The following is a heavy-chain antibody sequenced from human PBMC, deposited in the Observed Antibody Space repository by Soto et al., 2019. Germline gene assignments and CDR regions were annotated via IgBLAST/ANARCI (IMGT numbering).Heavy chain of an antibody. J-gene: IGHJ4*02. CDR2: IYYSGST. Sequence: PSETLSLTCTVSGGSISSSSYYWGWIRQPPGKGLAWIGSIYYSGSTYYNPSLKSRVTISVDTSKNQFSLKLSSVTAAYTAVYYCAKAQRRGYSYGFLVDYWGQGTQVTVSS. CDR1: GGSISSSSYY. D-gene: IGHD5-18*01. CDR3: AKAQRRGYSYGFLVDY. V-gene: IGHV4-39*01.